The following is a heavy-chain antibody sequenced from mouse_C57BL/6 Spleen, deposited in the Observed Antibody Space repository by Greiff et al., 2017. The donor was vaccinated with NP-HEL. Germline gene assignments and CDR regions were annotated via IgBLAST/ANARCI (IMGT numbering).Heavy chain of an antibody. CDR3: ARLGAAQAPFAY. D-gene: IGHD3-2*02. CDR1: GYTFTSYW. CDR2: IYPGSGST. V-gene: IGHV1-55*01. J-gene: IGHJ3*01. Sequence: VQLQQSGAELVKPGASVKMSCKASGYTFTSYWITWVKQRPGQGLEWIGDIYPGSGSTNYNEKFKSKATLTVDTSSSTAYMQLSSLTSEDSAVYYCARLGAAQAPFAYWGQGTLVTVSA.